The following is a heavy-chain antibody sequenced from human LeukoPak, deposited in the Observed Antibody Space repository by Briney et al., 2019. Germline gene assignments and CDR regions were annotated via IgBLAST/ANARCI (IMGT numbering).Heavy chain of an antibody. Sequence: GESLKISCQGSEYSVATYWIAWLRQMPGKGLEWMGIIYPSDSDTRYSPSFQGQVTISADKSIKTAYLQWSSLKASDTAMYYCARPLQGIVGATGFDYWGQGTLVTVSS. J-gene: IGHJ4*02. D-gene: IGHD1-26*01. V-gene: IGHV5-51*01. CDR2: IYPSDSDT. CDR3: ARPLQGIVGATGFDY. CDR1: EYSVATYW.